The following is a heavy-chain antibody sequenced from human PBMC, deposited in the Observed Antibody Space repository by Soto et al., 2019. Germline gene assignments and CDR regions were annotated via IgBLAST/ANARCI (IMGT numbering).Heavy chain of an antibody. V-gene: IGHV3-30*18. CDR3: AKDGGFGELSYYGMDV. D-gene: IGHD3-10*01. Sequence: PGGSLRLSCAASGFTFSSHGMHWVRQAPGKGLEWVAVISYDGSNKYYADSVKGRFTISRDNSKNTLYLQMNSLRAEDTAVYYCAKDGGFGELSYYGMDVWGQGTTVTVSS. CDR2: ISYDGSNK. J-gene: IGHJ6*02. CDR1: GFTFSSHG.